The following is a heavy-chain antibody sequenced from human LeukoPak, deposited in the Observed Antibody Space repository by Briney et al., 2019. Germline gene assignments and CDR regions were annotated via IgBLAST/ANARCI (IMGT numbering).Heavy chain of an antibody. CDR1: GYSISSGYY. V-gene: IGHV4-38-2*01. Sequence: SETLSLTRAVSGYSISSGYYWGWIRQPPGKGLEWIGSIYHSGSTYYNPSLKSRVTISVDTSKNQFSLKLSSVTAAHPAVYYFARGPELLRFLEWLPPTRPFDYGGRGTRVPV. D-gene: IGHD3-3*01. J-gene: IGHJ4*02. CDR3: ARGPELLRFLEWLPPTRPFDY. CDR2: IYHSGST.